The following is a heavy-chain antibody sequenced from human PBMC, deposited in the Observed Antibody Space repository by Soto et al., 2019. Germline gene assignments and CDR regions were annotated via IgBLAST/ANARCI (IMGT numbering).Heavy chain of an antibody. Sequence: ASVKVSCKSSGYTFTSYDINWVRQATGQGLERMGWMNPNSGNTGYAQKFQGRVTMTRNTSISTAYMELSSLRSEDTAVYYCGRARLVNGMDVWGQGTTVTVSS. V-gene: IGHV1-8*01. CDR1: GYTFTSYD. CDR3: GRARLVNGMDV. J-gene: IGHJ6*02. D-gene: IGHD2-8*02. CDR2: MNPNSGNT.